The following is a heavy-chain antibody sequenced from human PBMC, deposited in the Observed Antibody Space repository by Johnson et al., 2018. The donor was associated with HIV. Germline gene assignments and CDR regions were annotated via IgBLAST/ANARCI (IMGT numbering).Heavy chain of an antibody. D-gene: IGHD3-22*01. J-gene: IGHJ3*02. Sequence: QVQLVESGGGLVKPGGSLRLSCAASGFTFSDYYMSWIRQAPGKGLEWVSYISSSGSTIYYADSVKGRFTISRDNAKNSLYRQMNSLRAEDTAVYYCARDTYYYDSSGYYAEPDDAFDIWGQGTMVTVSS. V-gene: IGHV3-11*04. CDR3: ARDTYYYDSSGYYAEPDDAFDI. CDR2: ISSSGSTI. CDR1: GFTFSDYY.